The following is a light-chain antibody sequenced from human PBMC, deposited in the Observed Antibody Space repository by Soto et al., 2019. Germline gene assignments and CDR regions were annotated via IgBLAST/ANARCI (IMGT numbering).Light chain of an antibody. J-gene: IGLJ3*02. Sequence: QSALTQPASVSGSPGQSITISCTGTSSDIGGYEFVSWYQQNPGRPPKLIIYEASKRPSGVSGRFSGSKSGKTASLTISGLQAEDEADYYCCSYAGLSTWVFGGGTKLTVL. V-gene: IGLV2-23*01. CDR3: CSYAGLSTWV. CDR1: SSDIGGYEF. CDR2: EAS.